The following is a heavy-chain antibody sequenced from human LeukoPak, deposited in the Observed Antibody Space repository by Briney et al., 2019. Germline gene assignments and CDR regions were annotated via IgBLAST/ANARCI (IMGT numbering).Heavy chain of an antibody. CDR3: ALSAGDRFDP. J-gene: IGHJ5*02. V-gene: IGHV4-59*11. Sequence: SETLSLTCTVSGGSISSHYWSWIRQPPGKGLEWIGNIYYTGSTNYNPSLKSRVTISVDTSKNQFSLKVSSVTAADTAVYYCALSAGDRFDPWGQGTLVTVSS. D-gene: IGHD1-26*01. CDR1: GGSISSHY. CDR2: IYYTGST.